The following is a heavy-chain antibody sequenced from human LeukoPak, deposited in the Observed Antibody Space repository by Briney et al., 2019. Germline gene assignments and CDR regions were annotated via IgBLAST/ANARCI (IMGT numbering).Heavy chain of an antibody. CDR3: ARDMGNYYDSSGPGFYYMDV. D-gene: IGHD3-22*01. CDR1: GGSISSYH. CDR2: IYTSGSI. V-gene: IGHV4-4*07. Sequence: PSETLSLTCTVSGGSISSYHWSWIRQPAGKGLEWIGRIYTSGSINYNPSLKSRVTMSVDTSKNQFSLNLSSVTAADTAVYYCARDMGNYYDSSGPGFYYMDVWGKGNTVTVSS. J-gene: IGHJ6*03.